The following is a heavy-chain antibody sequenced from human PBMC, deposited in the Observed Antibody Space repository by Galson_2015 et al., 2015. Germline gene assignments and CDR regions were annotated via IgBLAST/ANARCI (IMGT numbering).Heavy chain of an antibody. CDR3: AKGRGPHSGKNVDY. D-gene: IGHD1-26*01. CDR1: GFTFDDYA. CDR2: ISWNSGDI. Sequence: LRLSCAASGFTFDDYAMYWVRQAPGKGLEWVSGISWNSGDIGYADSVKGRFTISRDNAKNSLYLQMNSLRVEDTAFYYCAKGRGPHSGKNVDYWGQGTLVTVSS. J-gene: IGHJ4*02. V-gene: IGHV3-9*01.